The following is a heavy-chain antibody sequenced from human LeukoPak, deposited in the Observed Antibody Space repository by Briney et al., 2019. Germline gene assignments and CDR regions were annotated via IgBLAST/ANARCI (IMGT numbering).Heavy chain of an antibody. J-gene: IGHJ4*02. CDR3: ARGTFDSSGYYLFDY. CDR1: GGPISTNY. Sequence: PSETLSLTCTVSGGPISTNYWSWIRQPAGKGLEWIGRIYNSGNTNYSPSLESRVTMSADTSKNQFSLKLSSVTAADTAVYYCARGTFDSSGYYLFDYWGQGTLVTVSS. V-gene: IGHV4-4*07. CDR2: IYNSGNT. D-gene: IGHD3-22*01.